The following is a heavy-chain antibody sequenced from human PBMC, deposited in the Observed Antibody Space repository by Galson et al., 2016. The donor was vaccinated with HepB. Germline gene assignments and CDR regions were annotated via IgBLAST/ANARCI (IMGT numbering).Heavy chain of an antibody. D-gene: IGHD3-3*01. CDR3: AREAISGVVTYGMDV. CDR2: ISSNSSTI. J-gene: IGHJ6*02. V-gene: IGHV3-48*01. Sequence: SLRLSCAGSGFTFSTYSMNWVRQAPGKGLEWLAYISSNSSTIYYADSVKGRFTISRDSDKNSLYLQMNSLRAEDTAVYYCAREAISGVVTYGMDVWGQGTTVTVSS. CDR1: GFTFSTYS.